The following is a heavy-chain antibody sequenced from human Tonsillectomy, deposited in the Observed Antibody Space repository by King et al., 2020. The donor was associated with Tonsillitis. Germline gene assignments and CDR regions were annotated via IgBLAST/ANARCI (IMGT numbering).Heavy chain of an antibody. CDR3: AKLGGGLYDSADWYFDL. D-gene: IGHD3-22*01. V-gene: IGHV3-23*04. J-gene: IGHJ2*01. CDR1: GFTFNSYA. CDR2: ISGSGYST. Sequence: VQLVESGGGLVQPGGSLRLSCAASGFTFNSYAMSWVRQAPGKGLEWVSSISGSGYSTYYADSVKGRCTISRDNSKNTLYLQMNSLRAEDTAIYYCAKLGGGLYDSADWYFDLWGRGTLVTVSS.